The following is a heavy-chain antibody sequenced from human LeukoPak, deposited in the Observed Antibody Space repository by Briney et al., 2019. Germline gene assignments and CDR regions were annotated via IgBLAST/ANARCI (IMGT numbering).Heavy chain of an antibody. CDR3: ARDGYYGGNDFDY. V-gene: IGHV3-21*01. D-gene: IGHD4-17*01. J-gene: IGHJ4*02. Sequence: GGSLRLSRAASGFTFSSYSMNWVRQAPGKGLEWVSSISSSSSYIYYADSVKGRFTISRDNAKNSLYLQMNSLRAEDTAVYYCARDGYYGGNDFDYWGQGTLVTVSS. CDR1: GFTFSSYS. CDR2: ISSSSSYI.